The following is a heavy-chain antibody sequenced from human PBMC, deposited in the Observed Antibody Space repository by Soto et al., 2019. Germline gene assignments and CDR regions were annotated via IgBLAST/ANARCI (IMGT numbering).Heavy chain of an antibody. J-gene: IGHJ4*02. CDR3: AKSTAGWYSFDY. D-gene: IGHD6-19*01. CDR1: GFTFSDFV. V-gene: IGHV3-23*01. Sequence: VGSLRLSCEASGFTFSDFVMNWVRQAPGKGLEWVSGIGAGGININYADSVKDRFTVSRDNSKNTVSLQMNSLRAEDTATYYCAKSTAGWYSFDYWGQGILVTVSS. CDR2: IGAGGINI.